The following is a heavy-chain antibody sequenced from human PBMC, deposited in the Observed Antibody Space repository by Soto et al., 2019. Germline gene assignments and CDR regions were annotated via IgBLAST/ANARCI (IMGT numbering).Heavy chain of an antibody. CDR1: GYTFTSYD. J-gene: IGHJ4*02. CDR3: ASWAARRRYCSGGSCFIFDY. V-gene: IGHV1-8*01. CDR2: MNPNSGNT. Sequence: QVQLVQSGAEVKKPGASVKVSCKASGYTFTSYDINWVRQATGQGPEWMGWMNPNSGNTGYAQKFQGRVTMTRNTSISTAYMELSSLRSEDTAVYYCASWAARRRYCSGGSCFIFDYWGQGTLVTVSS. D-gene: IGHD2-15*01.